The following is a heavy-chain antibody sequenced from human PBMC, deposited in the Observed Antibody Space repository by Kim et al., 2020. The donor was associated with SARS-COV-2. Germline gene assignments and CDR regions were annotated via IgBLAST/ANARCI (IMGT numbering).Heavy chain of an antibody. CDR1: GGSISSYY. Sequence: SETLSLTCTVSGGSISSYYWSWIRQPPGKGLEWIGYIYYSGSTNYNPSLKSRVTISVDTSKNQFSLKLSSVTAADTAVYYCARDKDDYGDYYGMDVWGQGTTVTVSS. CDR3: ARDKDDYGDYYGMDV. D-gene: IGHD4-17*01. CDR2: IYYSGST. J-gene: IGHJ6*02. V-gene: IGHV4-59*01.